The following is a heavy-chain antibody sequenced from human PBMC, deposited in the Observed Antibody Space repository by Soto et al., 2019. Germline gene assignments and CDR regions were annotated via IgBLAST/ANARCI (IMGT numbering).Heavy chain of an antibody. Sequence: SETLSLTCTVSGGSISSSSYYWGWIRQPPGKGLEWIGSIYYSGSTYYNPSLKSRVTISVDTSKNQFSLKLSSVTAADTAVYYCARHVPSKQLAYFDYWGQGTLVTVSS. D-gene: IGHD6-13*01. CDR3: ARHVPSKQLAYFDY. V-gene: IGHV4-39*01. J-gene: IGHJ4*02. CDR2: IYYSGST. CDR1: GGSISSSSYY.